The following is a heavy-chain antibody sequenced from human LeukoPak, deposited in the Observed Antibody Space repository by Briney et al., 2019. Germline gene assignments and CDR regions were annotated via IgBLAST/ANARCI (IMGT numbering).Heavy chain of an antibody. CDR1: GFTFSSYG. V-gene: IGHV3-30*02. CDR2: IRYDGSNK. D-gene: IGHD6-13*01. CDR3: AKRLPEPSPAAGYFDY. J-gene: IGHJ4*02. Sequence: GGSLSLSCAASGFTFSSYGMHWVRQAPGKGLEWVAFIRYDGSNKYYADSVKGRFTISRDNSKNTLYLQMNSLRAEDTAIYYCAKRLPEPSPAAGYFDYWGQGTLVTVSS.